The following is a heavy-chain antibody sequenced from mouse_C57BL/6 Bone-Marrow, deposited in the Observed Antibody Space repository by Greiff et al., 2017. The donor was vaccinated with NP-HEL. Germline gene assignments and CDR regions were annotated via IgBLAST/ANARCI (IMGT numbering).Heavy chain of an antibody. CDR3: ARVSTMVKWFAY. J-gene: IGHJ3*01. Sequence: QVQLQQPGAELVRPGTSVKLSCKASGYTFTSYWMHWVKQRPGQGLEWIGVIDPSDSYTNSNQKFKGKATLTVDTSSSTAYMQLSSLTSEDSAGYYGARVSTMVKWFAYWGQGTLVTVSA. CDR1: GYTFTSYW. V-gene: IGHV1-59*01. CDR2: IDPSDSYT. D-gene: IGHD2-2*01.